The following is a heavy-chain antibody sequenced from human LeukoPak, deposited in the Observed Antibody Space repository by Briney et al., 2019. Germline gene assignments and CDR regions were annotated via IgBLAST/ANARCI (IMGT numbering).Heavy chain of an antibody. D-gene: IGHD6-19*01. CDR1: GYTFTAYY. V-gene: IGHV1-2*02. Sequence: WASVKVSCKASGYTFTAYYMHWVRQAPGQGLEWMGWINPNSGGSDYAQKFQGRVTMTRDTSISTAYMELSSLRSDDTAVYYCARSDSSGWLDYWGREPWSPSPQ. J-gene: IGHJ4*02. CDR3: ARSDSSGWLDY. CDR2: INPNSGGS.